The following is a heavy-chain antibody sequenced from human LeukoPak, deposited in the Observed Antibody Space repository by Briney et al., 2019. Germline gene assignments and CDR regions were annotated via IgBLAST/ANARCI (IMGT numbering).Heavy chain of an antibody. J-gene: IGHJ4*02. CDR1: GFTFSSSW. CDR3: ANFGGDSSGYYYPLDY. V-gene: IGHV3-7*03. D-gene: IGHD3-22*01. Sequence: PGGSLRLSCAASGFTFSSSWMTWVRQAPGKGLEWVASINQDGGEIHYVDSVKGRFTISRDNAKNSLYLQMNSLRAEDTAVYYCANFGGDSSGYYYPLDYWGQGTLVTVSS. CDR2: INQDGGEI.